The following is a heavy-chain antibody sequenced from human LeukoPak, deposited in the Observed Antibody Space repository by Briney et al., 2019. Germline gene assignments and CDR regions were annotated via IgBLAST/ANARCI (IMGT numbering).Heavy chain of an antibody. V-gene: IGHV5-51*01. CDR1: GYSFTSYW. Sequence: GESLKISCKGSGYSFTSYWIGWVRQMSGKGLEWMRIIYPGDSDTRYSPSFQGQVTISADKSISTAYLQWSSLKASDTAMYYCARHIEYYYDSSGYSFDYWGQGTLVTVSS. D-gene: IGHD3-22*01. CDR2: IYPGDSDT. CDR3: ARHIEYYYDSSGYSFDY. J-gene: IGHJ4*02.